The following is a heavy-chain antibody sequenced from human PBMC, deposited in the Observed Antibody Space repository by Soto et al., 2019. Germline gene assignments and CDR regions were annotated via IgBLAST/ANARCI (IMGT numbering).Heavy chain of an antibody. CDR1: GGSISSSSYY. CDR3: ARHTNSSSWYGLLGSRTGWFDP. Sequence: SETLSLTCTVSGGSISSSSYYCGWIRQPPGKGLEWIGSIYYSGSTYYNPSLKSRVTISVDTSKNQFSLKLSSVTAADTAVYYCARHTNSSSWYGLLGSRTGWFDPWGQGTLVTVSS. V-gene: IGHV4-39*01. CDR2: IYYSGST. J-gene: IGHJ5*02. D-gene: IGHD6-13*01.